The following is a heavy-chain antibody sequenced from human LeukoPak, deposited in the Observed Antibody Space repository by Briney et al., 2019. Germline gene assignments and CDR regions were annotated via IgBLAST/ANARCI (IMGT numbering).Heavy chain of an antibody. Sequence: SETLSPTSPAKVGPSSGSNGSWFRQPPGKGLDWIGYIYYSGSTNYNPSLKSRVTISVDTSKNQFSLKLSSVTAADTAVYYCAMIAVAGTGYFQHWGQGTLVTVSS. D-gene: IGHD6-19*01. CDR1: VGPSSGSN. J-gene: IGHJ1*01. V-gene: IGHV4-59*03. CDR2: IYYSGST. CDR3: AMIAVAGTGYFQH.